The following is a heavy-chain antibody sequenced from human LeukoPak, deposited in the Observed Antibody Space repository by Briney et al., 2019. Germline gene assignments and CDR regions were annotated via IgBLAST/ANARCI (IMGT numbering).Heavy chain of an antibody. J-gene: IGHJ5*02. D-gene: IGHD2-21*02. CDR2: IYPGDSDT. CDR3: ARGVYCGGDCYNWFDP. CDR1: GYSFTSYW. Sequence: GESLKISCKGSGYSFTSYWIGWVRQMPGKGLEWMGIIYPGDSDTRYSPSFQGQVTISADKSISTAYLQWSSLKASDTAMYYCARGVYCGGDCYNWFDPWGQGTLVTVFS. V-gene: IGHV5-51*01.